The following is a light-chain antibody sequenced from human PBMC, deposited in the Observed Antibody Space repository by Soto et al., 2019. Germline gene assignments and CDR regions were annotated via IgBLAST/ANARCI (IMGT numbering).Light chain of an antibody. J-gene: IGKJ5*01. CDR3: QQYNNWPPIT. V-gene: IGKV3-15*01. Sequence: EIVMTQPPATRSVSPGERVTRSCSASQSVSSNLAWYRQKPGQAPRLLIYGASTRATGIPARFSGSGSGTEFTLTISSLQSEDFAVYYCQQYNNWPPITFGQGTRLEIK. CDR1: QSVSSN. CDR2: GAS.